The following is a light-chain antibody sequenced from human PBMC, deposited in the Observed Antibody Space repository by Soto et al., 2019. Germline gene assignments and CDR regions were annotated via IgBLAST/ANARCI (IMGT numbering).Light chain of an antibody. J-gene: IGLJ1*01. V-gene: IGLV2-14*03. Sequence: QSVLTQPASVSGSPEQSITISCTGTSIDVGGYNYVSWYQQHPGKAPKLMIYDVSNRPSGVSDRFSGSKSDNTASLTISGLRAEDEADYYCSSYRTCGTQVFGTGTRSPS. CDR2: DVS. CDR1: SIDVGGYNY. CDR3: SSYRTCGTQV.